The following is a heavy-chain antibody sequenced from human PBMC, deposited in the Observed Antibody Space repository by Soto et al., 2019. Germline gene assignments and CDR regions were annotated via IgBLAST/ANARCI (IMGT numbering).Heavy chain of an antibody. CDR2: ISYDGSNK. CDR3: AKAGGTWIQLWEVGY. CDR1: GFTFSSYG. D-gene: IGHD5-18*01. J-gene: IGHJ4*02. Sequence: GGSLRLSCAASGFTFSSYGMHWVRQAPGKGLEWVAVISYDGSNKYYADSVKGRFTISRDNSKNTLYLQMNSLRAEDTAVYYCAKAGGTWIQLWEVGYWGQGTLVTVSS. V-gene: IGHV3-30*18.